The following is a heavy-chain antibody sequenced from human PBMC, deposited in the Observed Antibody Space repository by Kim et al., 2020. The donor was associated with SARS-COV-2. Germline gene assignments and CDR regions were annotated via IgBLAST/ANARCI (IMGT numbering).Heavy chain of an antibody. Sequence: ASVKVSCKASGFTFTNYDINWVRQATGQGLEWMGWMNPKSGDTRYAQKFQGRVTMTRDTSITTAYMELRSLRSDDTAVYFCARGLGAYSGDDFPICSSWG. V-gene: IGHV1-8*01. CDR1: GFTFTNYD. D-gene: IGHD5-12*01. CDR2: MNPKSGDT. J-gene: IGHJ5*01. CDR3: ARGLGAYSGDDFPICSS.